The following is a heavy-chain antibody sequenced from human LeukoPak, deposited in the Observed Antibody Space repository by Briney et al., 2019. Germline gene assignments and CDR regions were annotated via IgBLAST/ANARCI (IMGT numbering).Heavy chain of an antibody. CDR1: GFAFGSEA. CDR2: ISPGGGTT. CDR3: AKDSLWFGVNVYYYYGMDV. D-gene: IGHD3-10*01. Sequence: PGGSLRLSFAVSGFAFGSEAMSWVRQSPARGLEWVASISPGGGTTYYADYVKGRFIISRDNSKNTLYLQMNSLRAEDTAVYYCAKDSLWFGVNVYYYYGMDVWGQGTTVTVSS. J-gene: IGHJ6*02. V-gene: IGHV3-23*01.